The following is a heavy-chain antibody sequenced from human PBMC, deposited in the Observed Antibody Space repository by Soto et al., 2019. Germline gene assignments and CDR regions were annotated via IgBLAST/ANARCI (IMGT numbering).Heavy chain of an antibody. V-gene: IGHV3-11*01. CDR2: ISSSGSTI. D-gene: IGHD2-15*01. J-gene: IGHJ3*02. Sequence: GGSLRLSCAASGFTFSDYYMSWIRQAPGKGLEWVSYISSSGSTIYYADSVKGRFTISRDNAKNSLYLQMNSLRAEDTAVYYCASSSCSGGSCYKEHDAFDIWGQGTMVTVSS. CDR3: ASSSCSGGSCYKEHDAFDI. CDR1: GFTFSDYY.